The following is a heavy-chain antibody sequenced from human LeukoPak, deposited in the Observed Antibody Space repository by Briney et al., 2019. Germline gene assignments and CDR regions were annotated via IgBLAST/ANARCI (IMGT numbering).Heavy chain of an antibody. Sequence: GESLKISCKGSGYIFTSYWIGWVRQMPAKDLEWMGIIYPDDSDTRYSPSFQGQVTISADKSINTAYLQWSSLKASDTVLYYCARHWRCGSSVCYGFVDYWGQGTLVTVSS. CDR1: GYIFTSYW. D-gene: IGHD2-2*01. V-gene: IGHV5-51*01. CDR2: IYPDDSDT. CDR3: ARHWRCGSSVCYGFVDY. J-gene: IGHJ4*02.